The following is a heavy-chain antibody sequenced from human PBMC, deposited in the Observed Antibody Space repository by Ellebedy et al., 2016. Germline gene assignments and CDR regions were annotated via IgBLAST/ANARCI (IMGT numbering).Heavy chain of an antibody. V-gene: IGHV3-21*01. CDR2: ISSSSSYI. CDR1: GFTFSSYS. D-gene: IGHD4-17*01. Sequence: GGSLRLSXAASGFTFSSYSMNWVRQAPGKGLEWVSSISSSSSYIYYADSVKGRFTISRDNAKNSLYLQMNSLRAEDTAVYYCARESTTVTTLSWFAPWGQGTLVTVSS. CDR3: ARESTTVTTLSWFAP. J-gene: IGHJ5*02.